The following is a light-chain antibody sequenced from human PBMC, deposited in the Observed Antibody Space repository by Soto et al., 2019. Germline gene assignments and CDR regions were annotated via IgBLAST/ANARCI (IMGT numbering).Light chain of an antibody. J-gene: IGKJ4*01. CDR1: QSVGDR. CDR2: DTS. V-gene: IGKV3-11*01. CDR3: QERTNWPPLS. Sequence: DIVLTQSPATLSLSPGERATLFCRASQSVGDRLAWYQQKPGQTPRVVIYDTSKRASDIPARFSCSGSGTDFTLSISSLEPEDFAVYYCQERTNWPPLSFGGGTRVEI.